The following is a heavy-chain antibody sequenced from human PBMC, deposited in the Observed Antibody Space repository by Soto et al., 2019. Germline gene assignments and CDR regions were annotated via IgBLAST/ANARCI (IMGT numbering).Heavy chain of an antibody. D-gene: IGHD3-3*01. CDR1: GGSISSGGYY. Sequence: SETLSLTCTVSGGSISSGGYYWSWIRQHPGKGLEWIGYVYYSGSTYYNPSLKSRVTISVDTSKNQLSLKLSSVTAADTAVYYCARGGYDFWSGYYNYFDYWGQGTLVTVSS. CDR2: VYYSGST. J-gene: IGHJ4*02. CDR3: ARGGYDFWSGYYNYFDY. V-gene: IGHV4-31*03.